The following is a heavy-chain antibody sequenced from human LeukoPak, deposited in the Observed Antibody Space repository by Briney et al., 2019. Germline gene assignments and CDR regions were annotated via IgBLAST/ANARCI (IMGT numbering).Heavy chain of an antibody. V-gene: IGHV1-8*01. Sequence: ASVKVSCKASGYTFTSYDINWVRQATGQGLEWMGWMNPNSGNTGYAQKFQGRVTMTRNTSISTAYMELSSLRSEDTAVYYCARKIAAAGRGAFDIWGQGTMVTVSS. J-gene: IGHJ3*02. D-gene: IGHD6-13*01. CDR3: ARKIAAAGRGAFDI. CDR1: GYTFTSYD. CDR2: MNPNSGNT.